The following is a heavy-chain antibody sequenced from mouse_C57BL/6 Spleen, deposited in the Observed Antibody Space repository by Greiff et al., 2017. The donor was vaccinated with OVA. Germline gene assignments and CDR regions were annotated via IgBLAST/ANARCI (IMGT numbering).Heavy chain of an antibody. D-gene: IGHD2-3*01. Sequence: EVHLVESGGGLVQPGGSLKLSCAASGFTFSDYYMYWVRQTPEKRLEWVAYISNGGGSTYYPDTVKGRFTISRDNAKNTLYLQMSRLKSEDTAMYYCARHYDMGAMDYWGQGTSVTVSS. CDR3: ARHYDMGAMDY. V-gene: IGHV5-12*01. J-gene: IGHJ4*01. CDR1: GFTFSDYY. CDR2: ISNGGGST.